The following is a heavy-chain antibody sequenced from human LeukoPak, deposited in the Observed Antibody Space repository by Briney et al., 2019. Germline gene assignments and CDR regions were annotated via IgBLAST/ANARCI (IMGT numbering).Heavy chain of an antibody. V-gene: IGHV1-18*01. CDR3: AREGLGELTLDY. CDR1: GYTFTRYG. Sequence: ASVKVSCKASGYTFTRYGISWVRQAPGQGLEWMGWISTYNGDTNYAQKLQGRVTMTTDTSTNTAYMELRSLRSDDTAVYYCAREGLGELTLDYWGQGTLVTVSS. CDR2: ISTYNGDT. D-gene: IGHD3-16*01. J-gene: IGHJ4*02.